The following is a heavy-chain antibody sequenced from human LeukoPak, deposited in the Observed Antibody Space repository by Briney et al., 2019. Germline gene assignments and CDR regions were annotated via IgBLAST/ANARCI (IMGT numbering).Heavy chain of an antibody. CDR3: ARHRGGELSPLGY. J-gene: IGHJ4*02. V-gene: IGHV4-39*01. D-gene: IGHD1-26*01. CDR1: GGSISSSSYY. Sequence: SETLSLTCTVSGGSISSSSYYWGWIRQPPGKGLEWIGSIYYSGSTYYNPSLKSRVTISVDTSKNQFSLKLSSLTAADTAVYFCARHRGGELSPLGYWGQEPLVTVPS. CDR2: IYYSGST.